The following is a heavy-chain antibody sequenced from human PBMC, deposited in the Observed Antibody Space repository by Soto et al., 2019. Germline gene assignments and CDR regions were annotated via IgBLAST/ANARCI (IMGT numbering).Heavy chain of an antibody. CDR2: ISYSGST. CDR1: GGSVSSGDYY. CDR3: ARGGPRYYYDSSGYYSDY. V-gene: IGHV4-61*08. J-gene: IGHJ4*02. Sequence: QVQLQESGPGLVKPSETLSLTCTVSGGSVSSGDYYWSWIRQPPRKGLEWIGYISYSGSTNYNPSLKSRVTIPVDTSKTQFSLKLTSVTAADTAVYYCARGGPRYYYDSSGYYSDYWGQGSLVTVSS. D-gene: IGHD3-22*01.